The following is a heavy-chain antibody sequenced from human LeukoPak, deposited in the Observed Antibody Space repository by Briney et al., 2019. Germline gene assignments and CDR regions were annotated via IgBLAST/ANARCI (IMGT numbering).Heavy chain of an antibody. J-gene: IGHJ1*01. V-gene: IGHV3-23*01. CDR1: GFTFSSYA. Sequence: GGSLRLSCAASGFTFSSYAMSWVRQAPGKGLEWISAISGSGGSTYYADSVKGRFTISRDNSKNTLYLQMNSLRAEDTAVYYCAKGLWELEYFQHWGQGTLVTVSS. D-gene: IGHD1-26*01. CDR3: AKGLWELEYFQH. CDR2: ISGSGGST.